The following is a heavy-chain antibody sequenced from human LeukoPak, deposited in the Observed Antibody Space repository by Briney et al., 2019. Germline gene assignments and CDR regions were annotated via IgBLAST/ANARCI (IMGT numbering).Heavy chain of an antibody. J-gene: IGHJ6*02. CDR1: GFTVSSNY. Sequence: PGGSLRLSCAASGFTVSSNYMSWVRQAPGNGLEWVSVIYSGGSTYYADSVKGRFTISRDNSKNTLYLQMNSLRAEDTAVYYCAREMTTVKFRTYYYYNGMDVWGQGTTVTVSS. CDR2: IYSGGST. V-gene: IGHV3-53*01. D-gene: IGHD4-11*01. CDR3: AREMTTVKFRTYYYYNGMDV.